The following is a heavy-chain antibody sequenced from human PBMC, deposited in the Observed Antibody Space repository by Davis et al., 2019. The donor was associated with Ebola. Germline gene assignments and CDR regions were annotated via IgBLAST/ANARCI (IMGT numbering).Heavy chain of an antibody. CDR2: ISSGSIYI. CDR1: GFTFSSYG. CDR3: ARGNWFDS. Sequence: GESLKISCAASGFTFSSYGMNWVRQAPGKGLEWVSSISSGSIYIYYADSLKGRFTVSRDNAKNLLYLQMNSLRAEDTAVYYCARGNWFDSWGQGTLVTVSS. V-gene: IGHV3-21*01. J-gene: IGHJ5*01.